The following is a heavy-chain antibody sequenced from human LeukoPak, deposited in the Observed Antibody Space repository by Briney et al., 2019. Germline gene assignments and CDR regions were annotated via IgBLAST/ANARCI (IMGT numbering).Heavy chain of an antibody. J-gene: IGHJ4*02. CDR2: ISGSGGGT. D-gene: IGHD6-19*01. CDR3: AKGISWYSSGWYYFDC. Sequence: GGSLRLSCAASGFTFSSYAMSWVRQAPGKGLEWVSAISGSGGGTYYADSVKGRFTISRDNSKNTLYLQMNSLRAEDTAVYYCAKGISWYSSGWYYFDCWGLGTLVTVSS. V-gene: IGHV3-23*01. CDR1: GFTFSSYA.